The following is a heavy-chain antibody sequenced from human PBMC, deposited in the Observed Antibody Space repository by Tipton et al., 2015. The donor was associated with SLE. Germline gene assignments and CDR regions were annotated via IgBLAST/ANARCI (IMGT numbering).Heavy chain of an antibody. V-gene: IGHV3-11*04. CDR3: ARVDCTSTSCHYYMDV. D-gene: IGHD2-2*01. CDR2: ITSSGNVM. J-gene: IGHJ6*03. Sequence: GSLRLSCAASGFTFSDYYMNWIRQAPGKGLEWLSYITSSGNVMYYADSVKGRFTISRDSAKNSLYLQMSSLRAEDTAIYYCARVDCTSTSCHYYMDVWGKGTTVTVSS. CDR1: GFTFSDYY.